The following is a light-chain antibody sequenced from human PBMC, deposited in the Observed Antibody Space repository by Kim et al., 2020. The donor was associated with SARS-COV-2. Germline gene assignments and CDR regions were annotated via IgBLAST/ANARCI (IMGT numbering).Light chain of an antibody. Sequence: AAVGNRVTITCRASHGINNYLACFQQKPGKAPKSLIYDVSNLQSGVPSKFSGSGSGTDFTLTISSLQPEDFATYYCQQYNSYPFTFGPGTKVDIK. CDR2: DVS. J-gene: IGKJ3*01. CDR3: QQYNSYPFT. CDR1: HGINNY. V-gene: IGKV1-16*02.